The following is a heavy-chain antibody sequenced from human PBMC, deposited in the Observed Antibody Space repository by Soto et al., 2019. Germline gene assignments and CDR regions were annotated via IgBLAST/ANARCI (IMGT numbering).Heavy chain of an antibody. CDR3: AHRQEYSSTWNSGWFDP. CDR2: IYWDDDK. J-gene: IGHJ5*02. D-gene: IGHD6-13*01. Sequence: QITLKESGPTLVEPTQTLTLTCTFSGFSLSTSQVGVGWVRQPPGKALEWLAVIYWDDDKRYSPSLTSRLTIAKDNYKNQVVLTMTNVDPMDTATYYCAHRQEYSSTWNSGWFDPWGQGILVTVSS. V-gene: IGHV2-5*02. CDR1: GFSLSTSQVG.